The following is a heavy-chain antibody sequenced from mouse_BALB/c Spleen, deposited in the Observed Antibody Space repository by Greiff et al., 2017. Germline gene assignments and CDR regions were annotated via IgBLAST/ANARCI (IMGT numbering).Heavy chain of an antibody. V-gene: IGHV5-17*02. CDR2: ISSGSSTI. D-gene: IGHD2-14*01. CDR3: ARAYRYDGWFAY. Sequence: EVMLVESGGGLVQPGGSRKLSCAASGFTFSSFGMHWVRQAPEKGLEWVAYISSGSSTIYYADTVKGRFTISRDNPKNTLFLQMTSLRSEDTAMYYCARAYRYDGWFAYWGQGTLVTVSA. CDR1: GFTFSSFG. J-gene: IGHJ3*01.